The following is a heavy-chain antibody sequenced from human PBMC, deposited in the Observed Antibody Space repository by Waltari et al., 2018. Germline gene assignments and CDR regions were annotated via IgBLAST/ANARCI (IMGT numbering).Heavy chain of an antibody. V-gene: IGHV3-23*01. CDR2: ISGSGGST. J-gene: IGHJ4*02. CDR3: AKDPSGWPYYFDY. CDR1: GFTFSSYA. D-gene: IGHD6-19*01. Sequence: EVQLLESGGGLVQPGGSLRLSCAASGFTFSSYAMRWVRQAPGKGLEWVSAISGSGGSTYYADSVKGRFTISRDNSKNTLYLQMNSLRAEDTAVYYCAKDPSGWPYYFDYWGQGTLVTVSS.